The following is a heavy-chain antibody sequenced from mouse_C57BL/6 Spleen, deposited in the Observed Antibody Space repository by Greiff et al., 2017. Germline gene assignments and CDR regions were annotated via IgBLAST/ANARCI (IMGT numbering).Heavy chain of an antibody. V-gene: IGHV3-6*01. J-gene: IGHJ4*01. D-gene: IGHD4-1*01. CDR1: GYSITSGYY. CDR3: ARNWDRNYAMDY. Sequence: EVQVVESGPGLVKPSQSLSLTCSVTGYSITSGYYWNWIRQFPGNKLEWMGYISYDGSNNYNPSLKNRISITRDTSKNQFFLKLNSVTTEDTATYYCARNWDRNYAMDYWGQGTSVTVSS. CDR2: ISYDGSN.